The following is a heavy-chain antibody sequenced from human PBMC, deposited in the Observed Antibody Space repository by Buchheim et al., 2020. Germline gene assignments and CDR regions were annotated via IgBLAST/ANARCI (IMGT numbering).Heavy chain of an antibody. CDR3: AKGLYSNYYYYGMDV. D-gene: IGHD4-11*01. CDR1: GFTFSSYG. CDR2: ISYDGSNK. J-gene: IGHJ6*02. V-gene: IGHV3-30*18. Sequence: QVQLVESGGGVVQPGRSLRLSCAASGFTFSSYGMHWVRQAPGKGLEWVAVISYDGSNKYYADSVKGRFTISRDNSKHTLYLQMSTLRAEDTAVYYCAKGLYSNYYYYGMDVWGQGTT.